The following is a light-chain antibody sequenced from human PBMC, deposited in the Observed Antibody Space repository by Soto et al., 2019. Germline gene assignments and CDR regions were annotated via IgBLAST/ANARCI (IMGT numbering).Light chain of an antibody. CDR2: SNN. Sequence: QSVLTQPPSASGTPGQRVTISCSGSSSNIGSNTVNWYQHLPGTAPKLLIYSNNQRPSGVPDRFSGSKSGTSASLAISGLQSEDEADYYCAAWDDSLNVPGVVFGGGTKLTVL. V-gene: IGLV1-44*01. J-gene: IGLJ2*01. CDR1: SSNIGSNT. CDR3: AAWDDSLNVPGVV.